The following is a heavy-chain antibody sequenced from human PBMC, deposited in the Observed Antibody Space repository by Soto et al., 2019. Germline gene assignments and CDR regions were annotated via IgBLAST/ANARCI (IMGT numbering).Heavy chain of an antibody. V-gene: IGHV4-39*01. CDR3: ARQKLSGDVDTAMVPPDYFDY. CDR1: GGSISSSSYY. J-gene: IGHJ4*02. Sequence: KASETLSLTCTVSGGSISSSSYYWGWIRQPPGKGLEWIGSIYYSGSTYYNPSLKSRVTISVDTSKNQFSLKLSSVTAADTAVYYCARQKLSGDVDTAMVPPDYFDYWGQGTLVTVSS. D-gene: IGHD5-18*01. CDR2: IYYSGST.